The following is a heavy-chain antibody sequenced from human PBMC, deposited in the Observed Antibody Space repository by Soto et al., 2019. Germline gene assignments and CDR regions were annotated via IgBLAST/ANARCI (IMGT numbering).Heavy chain of an antibody. V-gene: IGHV3-53*01. CDR2: IYSGGST. Sequence: GGSLRLSCAASGFAVSSHFMNWVRQTPGRGLEWVSVIYSGGSTYYVDSVKGRFTISRDNSKNTLFLQMNSLRGDDTAMYYCERSGSYVKGFDHWGLGTQVTVSS. CDR3: ERSGSYVKGFDH. J-gene: IGHJ4*02. CDR1: GFAVSSHF. D-gene: IGHD1-26*01.